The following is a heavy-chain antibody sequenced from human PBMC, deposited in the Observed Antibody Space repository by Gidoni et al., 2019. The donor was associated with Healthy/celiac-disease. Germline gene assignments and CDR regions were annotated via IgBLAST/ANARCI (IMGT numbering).Heavy chain of an antibody. V-gene: IGHV4-4*07. CDR2: IYTSGST. CDR1: GGSISSYY. CDR3: ARDRYSSSSQGRGWFDP. J-gene: IGHJ5*02. D-gene: IGHD6-6*01. Sequence: QVQLQESGPGLVKPSETLSLTCTVSGGSISSYYWSWIRQPAGKGLEWIGRIYTSGSTNYNPSLNSRVTMSVDTSKSQFSLKLSSVTASDTAVYSCARDRYSSSSQGRGWFDPWGQGTLVTVSS.